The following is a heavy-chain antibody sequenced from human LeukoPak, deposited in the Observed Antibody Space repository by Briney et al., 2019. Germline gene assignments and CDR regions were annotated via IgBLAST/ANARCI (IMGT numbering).Heavy chain of an antibody. CDR1: GFTFSDYD. V-gene: IGHV3-11*01. J-gene: IGHJ4*02. Sequence: GGSLRLSCSASGFTFSDYDMNWIRQAPGKGLEWVSYIRNDGSKIYAADSVKGRFFISRDNARNSLFLQINSLRAEATACYYGAREGRGYYGGFDYWGQVTLVTVSS. CDR2: IRNDGSKI. D-gene: IGHD3-22*01. CDR3: AREGRGYYGGFDY.